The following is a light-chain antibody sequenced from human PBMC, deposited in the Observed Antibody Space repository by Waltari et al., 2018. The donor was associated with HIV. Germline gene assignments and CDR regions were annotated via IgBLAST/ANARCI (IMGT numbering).Light chain of an antibody. CDR1: RSDVGYFTY. V-gene: IGLV2-14*01. Sequence: QSALTQPASVCGSPGYSLTISCTETRSDVGYFTYVSWYQQHPGKAPKLIIYEVNNRPSGVSNHFSGSKSGYTASLTISGLRAEDEADYYCNSFSTSSTYVFGTGTRVTVL. CDR3: NSFSTSSTYV. CDR2: EVN. J-gene: IGLJ1*01.